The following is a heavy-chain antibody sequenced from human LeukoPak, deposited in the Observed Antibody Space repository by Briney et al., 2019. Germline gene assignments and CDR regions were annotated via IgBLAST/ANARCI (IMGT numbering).Heavy chain of an antibody. CDR3: ARDSGLRRWELSTIYNYGMDV. Sequence: GGSLRLSCAASGFTFSSYGMHWVRQAPGKGLEWVAFIRYDGSNKYYADSVKGRFTISRDNSKNTLYLQMNSLRAEDTAVYYCARDSGLRRWELSTIYNYGMDVWGQGTTVTVSS. V-gene: IGHV3-30*02. J-gene: IGHJ6*02. CDR1: GFTFSSYG. D-gene: IGHD1-26*01. CDR2: IRYDGSNK.